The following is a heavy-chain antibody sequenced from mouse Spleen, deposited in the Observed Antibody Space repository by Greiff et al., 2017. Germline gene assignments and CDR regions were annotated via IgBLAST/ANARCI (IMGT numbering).Heavy chain of an antibody. V-gene: IGHV1-69*01. Sequence: VQLQQPGAELVMPGASVKLSCKASGYTFTSYWMHWVKQRPGQGLEWIGEIDPSDSYTNYNQKFKGKATLTVDKSSSTAYMQLSSLTSEDSAVYYCARWGYDDAMDYWGQGTSVTVSS. CDR1: GYTFTSYW. CDR3: ARWGYDDAMDY. J-gene: IGHJ4*01. CDR2: IDPSDSYT. D-gene: IGHD2-14*01.